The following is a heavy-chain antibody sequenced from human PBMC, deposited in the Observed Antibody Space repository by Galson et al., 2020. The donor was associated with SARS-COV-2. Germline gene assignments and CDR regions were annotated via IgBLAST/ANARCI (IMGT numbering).Heavy chain of an antibody. D-gene: IGHD3-22*01. Sequence: GESLKISCAASGFTFSSYAMHWVRQAPGKGLEWVAVISYDGSNKYYADSVKGRFTISRDNSKNTLYLQMNSLRAEDTAVYYCAREMNKYYYDSSGYPDYWGQGTLVTVSS. V-gene: IGHV3-30*04. CDR1: GFTFSSYA. CDR2: ISYDGSNK. J-gene: IGHJ4*02. CDR3: AREMNKYYYDSSGYPDY.